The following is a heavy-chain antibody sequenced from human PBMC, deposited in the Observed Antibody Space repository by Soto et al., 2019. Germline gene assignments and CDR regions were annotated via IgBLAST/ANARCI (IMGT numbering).Heavy chain of an antibody. CDR3: ARAVIGSVITMVRGVIGYYYYGMDV. CDR1: GYTFTGYY. V-gene: IGHV1-2*04. D-gene: IGHD3-10*01. Sequence: ASVKVSCKASGYTFTGYYIHWVRQAPGQGLEWMGWINPSSGGTNYAQKFQGWVTMTRDTSISTAYMELSRLRSDDTALYYFARAVIGSVITMVRGVIGYYYYGMDVWG. J-gene: IGHJ6*02. CDR2: INPSSGGT.